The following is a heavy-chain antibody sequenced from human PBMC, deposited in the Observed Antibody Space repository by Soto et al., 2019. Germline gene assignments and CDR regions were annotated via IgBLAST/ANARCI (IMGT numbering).Heavy chain of an antibody. D-gene: IGHD4-17*01. Sequence: SVKVSCKVSGGTFSSYAISWVRQAPGRGLEWMGGIIPIFGTANYAQKFQGRVTITADESTSTAYMELSSLRSEDTAVYYCARANYGDYEAHYYYYGMDVWGQGTTVTVSS. V-gene: IGHV1-69*13. CDR3: ARANYGDYEAHYYYYGMDV. J-gene: IGHJ6*02. CDR1: GGTFSSYA. CDR2: IIPIFGTA.